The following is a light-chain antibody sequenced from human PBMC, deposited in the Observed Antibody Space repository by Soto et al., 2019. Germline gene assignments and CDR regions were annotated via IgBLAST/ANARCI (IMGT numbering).Light chain of an antibody. CDR1: SSDVRTYNL. J-gene: IGLJ3*02. Sequence: QAVVTQPASVSGSPGQSITISCTGSSSDVRTYNLVSWYQHHPGKAPKLMIYEGIKRPSGVSSRFSGSKSGNTASLTISGLQAEDEADYYCCSYVGSTTWVFGGGTKLTVL. CDR3: CSYVGSTTWV. V-gene: IGLV2-23*01. CDR2: EGI.